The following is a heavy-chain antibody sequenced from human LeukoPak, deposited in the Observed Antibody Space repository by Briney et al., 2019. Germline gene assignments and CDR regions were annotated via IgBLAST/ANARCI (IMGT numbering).Heavy chain of an antibody. J-gene: IGHJ4*02. V-gene: IGHV4-38-2*01. D-gene: IGHD1-26*01. CDR1: GYSISGGYY. CDR2: IYHSGTT. Sequence: SETLSLTCAVSGYSISGGYYWGWIRQPPGKGLEWIGSIYHSGTTYYNPSLKSRVTISVDTSKNQFSLQLSSVTAADTAVYYCTRVGVGATNPLRWGQGTLVTVSS. CDR3: TRVGVGATNPLR.